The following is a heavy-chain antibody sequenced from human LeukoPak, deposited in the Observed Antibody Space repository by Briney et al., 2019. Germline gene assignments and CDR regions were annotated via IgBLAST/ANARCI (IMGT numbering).Heavy chain of an antibody. V-gene: IGHV3-74*03. D-gene: IGHD3-3*01. CDR3: VRASGYLHDFDF. Sequence: PGGSLRLACEASGFSFSKYRMHWVRQAPGKGLEWVAFISKDGGTTTYVDSVRDRFTISRDNSKNILFLQMNSLKSEDTAMYYCVRASGYLHDFDFWGQGTLVTVSS. CDR2: ISKDGGTT. CDR1: GFSFSKYR. J-gene: IGHJ4*02.